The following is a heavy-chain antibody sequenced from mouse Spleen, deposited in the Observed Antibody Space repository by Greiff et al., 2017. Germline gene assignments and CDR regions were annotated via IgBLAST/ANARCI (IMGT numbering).Heavy chain of an antibody. CDR3: AREGNYNAMDY. CDR1: GYAFSSYW. CDR2: IYHGDGDT. Sequence: VQLQQSGAELVKPGASVKISCKASGYAFSSYWMNWVKQRPGKGLEWIGQIYHGDGDTNYNGKFKGKATLTADKSSSTAYMELRSLTSEDSAVYFCAREGNYNAMDYWGQGTSVTVSS. D-gene: IGHD2-1*01. J-gene: IGHJ4*01. V-gene: IGHV1-80*01.